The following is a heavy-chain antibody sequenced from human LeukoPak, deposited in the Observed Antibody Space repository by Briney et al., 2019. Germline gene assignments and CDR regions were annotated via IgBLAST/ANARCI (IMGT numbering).Heavy chain of an antibody. V-gene: IGHV4-61*01. D-gene: IGHD6-13*01. CDR3: ARAPLAAAGKYWCFDL. CDR2: IHYSGST. J-gene: IGHJ2*01. Sequence: PSETLSLTCTVSGGSVSSGSYYWSWIRQPPGKGLEWIGYIHYSGSTNYNPSLKSRVTISVDTSKNQFSLKLSSVTAADTAVYYCARAPLAAAGKYWCFDLWGRGTLVTVSS. CDR1: GGSVSSGSYY.